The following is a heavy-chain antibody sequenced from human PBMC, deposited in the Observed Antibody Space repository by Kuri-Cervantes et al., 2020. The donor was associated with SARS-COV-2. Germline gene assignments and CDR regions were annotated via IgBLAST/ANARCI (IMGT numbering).Heavy chain of an antibody. J-gene: IGHJ4*02. CDR3: ARGVVVVPAAVIFFDY. CDR1: GGSISSYY. V-gene: IGHV4-59*01. D-gene: IGHD2-2*01. Sequence: SETLSLTCTVSGGSISSYYWSWIRQPPGKGLEWIGYIYYSGSTNYNPSLKSRVTISVDTSKNQFSLKLSSVTAADTAVYYRARGVVVVPAAVIFFDYWGQGTLVTVSS. CDR2: IYYSGST.